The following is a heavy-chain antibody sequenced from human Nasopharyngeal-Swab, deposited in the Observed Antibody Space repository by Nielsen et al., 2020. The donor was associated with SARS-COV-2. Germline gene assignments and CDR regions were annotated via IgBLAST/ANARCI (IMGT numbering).Heavy chain of an antibody. CDR1: GFTFSSYA. CDR2: ISYDGSNK. J-gene: IGHJ6*02. CDR3: ARELGGDYCSSTSCYSPRHGMDV. Sequence: GESLKISCAASGFTFSSYAMHWVRQAPGKGLEWVAVISYDGSNKYYADSVKGRFTISSDNSKNTLYLQMNSLRAEDTAVYYCARELGGDYCSSTSCYSPRHGMDVWGQGTTVTVSS. D-gene: IGHD2-2*02. V-gene: IGHV3-30-3*01.